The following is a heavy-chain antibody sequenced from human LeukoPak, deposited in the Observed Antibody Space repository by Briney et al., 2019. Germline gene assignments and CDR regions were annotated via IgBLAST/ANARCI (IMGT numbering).Heavy chain of an antibody. CDR2: IKQDGSEK. CDR3: ARVGCTGGSCYSGSDYFDY. CDR1: GFTFSSYW. D-gene: IGHD2-15*01. J-gene: IGHJ4*02. V-gene: IGHV3-7*01. Sequence: GGSLRLSCAASGFTFSSYWMSWVRQAPGKGLEWVANIKQDGSEKYYVDSVKGRFTISRDNAKNSVYLQMKSLRAEDTAVYYCARVGCTGGSCYSGSDYFDYWGRGTLVTVSS.